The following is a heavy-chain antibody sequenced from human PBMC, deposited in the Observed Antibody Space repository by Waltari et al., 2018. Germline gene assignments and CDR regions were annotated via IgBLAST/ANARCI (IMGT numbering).Heavy chain of an antibody. J-gene: IGHJ5*02. CDR2: INHSGST. Sequence: QVQLQQWGAGLLKPSETLSLTCAVYGGSFSGYYWSWIRQPPGKGLEWIGEINHSGSTNYNPSLKSRVTISVDTSKNQFALKLSSVTAADTAVYYCARLVGATPWGQGTLVTVSS. CDR3: ARLVGATP. CDR1: GGSFSGYY. V-gene: IGHV4-34*01. D-gene: IGHD1-26*01.